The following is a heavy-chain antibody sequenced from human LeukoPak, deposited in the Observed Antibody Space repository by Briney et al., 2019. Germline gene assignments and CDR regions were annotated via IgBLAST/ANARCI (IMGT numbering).Heavy chain of an antibody. CDR2: IYYSGST. CDR3: ARHYGDYVNAKYAFHM. Sequence: SETLSLTCTVSGGSISSYYWSWIRQPPGKRLEWIGYIYYSGSTNYNPSLKSRVTISVDTSKNQFSLKLSSVTAADTAVYYCARHYGDYVNAKYAFHMWGQGTMVTVSS. V-gene: IGHV4-59*08. CDR1: GGSISSYY. D-gene: IGHD4-17*01. J-gene: IGHJ3*02.